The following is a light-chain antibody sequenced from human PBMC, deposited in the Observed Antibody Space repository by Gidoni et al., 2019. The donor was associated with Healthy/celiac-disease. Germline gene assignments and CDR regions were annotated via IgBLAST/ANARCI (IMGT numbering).Light chain of an antibody. J-gene: IGLJ2*01. Sequence: SYELTQPPSVSVSPGQTARITCSGAKLGDKYACWYQQKPGQSPVLVIYHDSKRPSGIPARFSGSNSGNTATLTISGTQAMDEADYYCQAWDSSTVVFGGGTKLTVL. CDR2: HDS. V-gene: IGLV3-1*01. CDR3: QAWDSSTVV. CDR1: KLGDKY.